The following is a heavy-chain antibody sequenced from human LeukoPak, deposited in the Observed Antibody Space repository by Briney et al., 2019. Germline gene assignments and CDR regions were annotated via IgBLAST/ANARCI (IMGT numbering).Heavy chain of an antibody. Sequence: GGSLRLSCAASGFTFSSSAMSWVRQVPGKGLEWVSGISSSGGSTNYADSVRGRFTISRDNAKNTLYLQMNSLRAEDTAVYYCARDPVRRDSYWGQGTLVTVSS. J-gene: IGHJ4*02. CDR2: ISSSGGST. CDR3: ARDPVRRDSY. CDR1: GFTFSSSA. D-gene: IGHD3-10*01. V-gene: IGHV3-23*01.